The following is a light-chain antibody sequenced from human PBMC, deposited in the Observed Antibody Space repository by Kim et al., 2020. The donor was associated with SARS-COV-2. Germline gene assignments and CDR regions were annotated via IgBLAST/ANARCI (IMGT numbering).Light chain of an antibody. CDR3: QQYDNLPRT. V-gene: IGKV1-33*01. J-gene: IGKJ1*01. Sequence: ASVGDRVTLTCQASQDINNYLNCYQQKLGKAPKLLIYDASTSDTCVPSSFSVSGSGTDFTFTISSLQPEDIAISYCQQYDNLPRTFGQGTKVDIK. CDR2: DAS. CDR1: QDINNY.